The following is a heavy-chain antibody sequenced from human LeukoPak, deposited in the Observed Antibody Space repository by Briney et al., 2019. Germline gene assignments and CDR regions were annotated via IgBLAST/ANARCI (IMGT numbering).Heavy chain of an antibody. CDR3: ARLGIAAAGTDY. CDR2: ISSSSSYI. CDR1: GFTFSSYS. Sequence: GGSLRLSCAASGFTFSSYSMNWVRQASGKGLEWVSSISSSSSYIYYADSVKGRFTISRDNAKNSLYLQMNSLRAEDTAVYYCARLGIAAAGTDYCGQGTLVTVSS. J-gene: IGHJ4*02. V-gene: IGHV3-21*01. D-gene: IGHD6-13*01.